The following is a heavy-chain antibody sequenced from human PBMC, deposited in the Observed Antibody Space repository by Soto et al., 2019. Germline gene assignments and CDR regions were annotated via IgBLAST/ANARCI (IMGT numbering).Heavy chain of an antibody. V-gene: IGHV3-53*01. CDR2: IFSGGST. Sequence: EVQLVESGGGLIQPGGSLRLSCAASGFTFSSNDMNWVRQAPGKGLEWVSLIFSGGSTYYAASVKGRFTTSRDNSKNTLYLQMSSLGAEDTAVYYCATRPLLPGAPWGQGTMVTVSS. CDR1: GFTFSSND. D-gene: IGHD3-22*01. J-gene: IGHJ3*01. CDR3: ATRPLLPGAP.